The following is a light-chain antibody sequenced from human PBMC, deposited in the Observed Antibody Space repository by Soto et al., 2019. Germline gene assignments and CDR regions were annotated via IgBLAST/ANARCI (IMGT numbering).Light chain of an antibody. Sequence: DIQMTQSPSALSASVGDRVTITCRARQTIRTYLNWHQQKPGKAPKLLIYPASTLQCGVPSRFSGSGSGTDFTLTISSLQPEDFATYYCQQSLGIPYTFGQGTRQQIK. J-gene: IGKJ2*01. CDR3: QQSLGIPYT. V-gene: IGKV1-39*01. CDR1: QTIRTY. CDR2: PAS.